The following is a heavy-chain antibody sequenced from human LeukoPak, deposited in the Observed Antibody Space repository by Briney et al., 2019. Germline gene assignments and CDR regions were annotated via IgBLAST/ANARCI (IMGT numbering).Heavy chain of an antibody. CDR3: AKELRQGPDYYYYYYMDV. V-gene: IGHV3-30*02. Sequence: GGSLRLSCAASGFTFSSYGMHWVRQAPGKGLEWVAFIRYDGSNKYYADSVKGRFTIPRDNSKNTLYLQMNSLRAEDTAVYYCAKELRQGPDYYYYYYMDVWGKGTTVTVSS. J-gene: IGHJ6*03. CDR1: GFTFSSYG. CDR2: IRYDGSNK.